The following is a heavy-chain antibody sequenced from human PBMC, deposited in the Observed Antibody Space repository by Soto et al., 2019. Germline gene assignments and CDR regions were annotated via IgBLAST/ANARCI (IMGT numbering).Heavy chain of an antibody. Sequence: SETLSLTCTVSGGSISSSSYYWGWIRHPPGKGLEWIGSIYYSGSTYYNPSLKSRVTISVDTSKNQFSLKLSSVTAADTAVYYCLRIAAAGLNYYGTDVWGKGTPVTVSS. CDR2: IYYSGST. V-gene: IGHV4-39*01. J-gene: IGHJ6*04. CDR3: LRIAAAGLNYYGTDV. D-gene: IGHD6-13*01. CDR1: GGSISSSSYY.